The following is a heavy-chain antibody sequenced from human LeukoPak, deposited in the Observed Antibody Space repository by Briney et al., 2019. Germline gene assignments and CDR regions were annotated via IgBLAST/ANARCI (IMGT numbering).Heavy chain of an antibody. CDR3: ARDTVVTPWDYYYGMDV. J-gene: IGHJ6*02. Sequence: PSETLSLTCTVSGGSISSGGYYWSWIRQHPGKGLEWIGYIYYSGSTYYDPSLKSRVTISVDTSKNQFSLKLSSVTAADTAVYYCARDTVVTPWDYYYGMDVWGQGTTVTVSS. CDR2: IYYSGST. V-gene: IGHV4-31*03. CDR1: GGSISSGGYY. D-gene: IGHD4-23*01.